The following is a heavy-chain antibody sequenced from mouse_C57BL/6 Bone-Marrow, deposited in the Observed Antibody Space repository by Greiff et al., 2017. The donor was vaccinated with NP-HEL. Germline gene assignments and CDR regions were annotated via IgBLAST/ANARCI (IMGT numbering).Heavy chain of an antibody. V-gene: IGHV7-1*01. J-gene: IGHJ1*01. D-gene: IGHD1-1*02. CDR1: GFTFSDFY. Sequence: EVQLVESGGGLVQSGRSLRLSCATSGFTFSDFYMEWVRQAPGKGLEWIAASRNKANDYTTEYSASVKGRFIVSRDTSQSILYLQMNALPAEDTAIYYCTRDAMVWYFDFWGQGTTVTVSA. CDR3: TRDAMVWYFDF. CDR2: SRNKANDYTT.